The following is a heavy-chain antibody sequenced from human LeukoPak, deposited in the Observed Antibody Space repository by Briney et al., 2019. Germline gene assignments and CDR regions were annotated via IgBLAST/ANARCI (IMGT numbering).Heavy chain of an antibody. J-gene: IGHJ6*03. CDR1: GGSISSYY. CDR3: ARVGWAARTYYYYYMDV. V-gene: IGHV4-4*07. D-gene: IGHD6-25*01. CDR2: IYTSGST. Sequence: SETLSLTCTVSGGSISSYYWSWLRQPAGKALEWIGRIYTSGSTNYNPSLKSRVTMSVDTSKHQFSLKLSSVTAADTAVYYCARVGWAARTYYYYYMDVWGKGTTVTVSS.